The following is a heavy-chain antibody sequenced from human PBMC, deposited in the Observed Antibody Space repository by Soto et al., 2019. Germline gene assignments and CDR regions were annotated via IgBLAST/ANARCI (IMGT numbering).Heavy chain of an antibody. D-gene: IGHD6-13*01. CDR1: GYSFTSYW. J-gene: IGHJ6*02. V-gene: IGHV5-10-1*01. CDR3: ARLAAAAVIRYGMDV. CDR2: MDPSDSYT. Sequence: GESLKISCKGSGYSFTSYWISWVRQMPGKGLEWMGRMDPSDSYTNYSPSFQGHVTISADKSISTAYLQWSSLKASDTAMYYCARLAAAAVIRYGMDVWGQGTTVTVSS.